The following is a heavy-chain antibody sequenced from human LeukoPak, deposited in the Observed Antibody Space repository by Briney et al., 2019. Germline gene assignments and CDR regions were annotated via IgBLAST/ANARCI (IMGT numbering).Heavy chain of an antibody. CDR3: AKLAVADYFDY. CDR2: ITASGGST. V-gene: IGHV3-23*01. J-gene: IGHJ4*02. CDR1: GFTFSSYG. Sequence: GGTLRLSCASSGFTFSSYGMSWVRQAPGKGLEWVSVITASGGSTYYAVSVKGRFTTSRDNSKNTLYLQMNSLRAEDTAVYYCAKLAVADYFDYWGQGTLVTVSS. D-gene: IGHD6-19*01.